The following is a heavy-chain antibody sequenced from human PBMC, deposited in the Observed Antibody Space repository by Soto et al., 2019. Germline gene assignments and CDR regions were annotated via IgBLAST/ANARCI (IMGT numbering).Heavy chain of an antibody. D-gene: IGHD5-18*01. CDR2: IYYSGST. V-gene: IGHV4-59*01. CDR3: ARDSYNFAD. Sequence: RSLTCTVSGGSIRSYYWSWIRQPPGKGLEWIGYIYYSGSTDYNPSLKSRVTISVDTSKNQFSLKLRSVTAADTAVYYCARDSYNFADWGQGILVTVS. CDR1: GGSIRSYY. J-gene: IGHJ4*02.